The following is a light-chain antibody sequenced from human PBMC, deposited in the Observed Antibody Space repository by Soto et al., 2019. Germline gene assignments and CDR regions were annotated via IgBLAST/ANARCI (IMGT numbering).Light chain of an antibody. CDR1: SSDVGGYKF. V-gene: IGLV2-14*01. Sequence: QSVLTQPASVSGSPGQSITISCTGTSSDVGGYKFVSWYQQHPGKAPKLMIYEVSNRPSGVSSRFSGSKSGNTASLTISGLQAEDEADYYCGSYTGSIYVFGPGTKVPS. J-gene: IGLJ1*01. CDR3: GSYTGSIYV. CDR2: EVS.